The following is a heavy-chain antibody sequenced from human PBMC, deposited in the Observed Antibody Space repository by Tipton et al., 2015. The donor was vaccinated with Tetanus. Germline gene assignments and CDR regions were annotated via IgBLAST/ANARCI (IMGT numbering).Heavy chain of an antibody. CDR2: IYQNGDA. CDR3: ARERIGAFYYHGLDV. Sequence: TLSLTCTVSGGSISSFYWYWIRQPPGKGLEWIAYIYQNGDANYNPSLQSRVTISVDTSKNQSSLQLAFVTAADTAIYYCARERIGAFYYHGLDVWGPGTTVTVSS. D-gene: IGHD3-16*01. J-gene: IGHJ6*02. CDR1: GGSISSFY. V-gene: IGHV4-59*01.